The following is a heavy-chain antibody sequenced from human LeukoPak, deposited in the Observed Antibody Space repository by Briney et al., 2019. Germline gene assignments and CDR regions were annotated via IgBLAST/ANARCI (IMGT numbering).Heavy chain of an antibody. CDR2: ISSSGGTI. CDR1: GFTFSDYF. J-gene: IGHJ4*02. V-gene: IGHV3-11*04. CDR3: ARDHCYDSSGHAAPPMFDY. Sequence: GGSLRLSCAASGFTFSDYFMSWIRQAPGKGLEWVSYISSSGGTIYYADSVKGRFTISRDNAKNSLYLQMNSLRAEDTAVYYCARDHCYDSSGHAAPPMFDYWGQGTRVTVSS. D-gene: IGHD3-22*01.